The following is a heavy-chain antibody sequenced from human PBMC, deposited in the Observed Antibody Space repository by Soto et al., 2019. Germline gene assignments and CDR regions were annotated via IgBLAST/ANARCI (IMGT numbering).Heavy chain of an antibody. J-gene: IGHJ4*02. V-gene: IGHV4-39*01. CDR3: ARQTYSGSYEYYFDY. CDR1: GGSISSSSYY. CDR2: IYYSGST. Sequence: SETLSLTCTVCGGSISSSSYYWGWIRQPPGKGLEWIGSIYYSGSTYYNPSLKSRVTISVDTSKNQFSLKLSSVTAADTAVYYCARQTYSGSYEYYFDYWGQGTLVTVSS. D-gene: IGHD1-26*01.